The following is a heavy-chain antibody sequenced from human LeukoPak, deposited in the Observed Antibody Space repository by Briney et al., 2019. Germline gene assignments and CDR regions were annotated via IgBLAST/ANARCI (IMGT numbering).Heavy chain of an antibody. CDR2: ISYDGSNK. Sequence: GGSLRLSCAASGFTFSSYWMSWVRQAPGKGLEWVAVISYDGSNKYYADSVKGRFTISRDNSKNTLYLQMNSLRAEDTAVYYCARGAYYYDSSGYYYPVLDYWGQGTLVTVSS. CDR3: ARGAYYYDSSGYYYPVLDY. J-gene: IGHJ4*02. CDR1: GFTFSSYW. V-gene: IGHV3-30*03. D-gene: IGHD3-22*01.